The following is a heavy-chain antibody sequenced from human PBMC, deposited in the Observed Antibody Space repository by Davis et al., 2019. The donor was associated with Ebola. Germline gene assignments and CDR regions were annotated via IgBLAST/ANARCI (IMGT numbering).Heavy chain of an antibody. CDR2: ISSSSSYT. D-gene: IGHD5-12*01. V-gene: IGHV3-11*06. CDR3: AREHPRISYYGMDV. CDR1: GFTFSHSS. J-gene: IGHJ6*02. Sequence: SLKTSCATSGFTFSHSSMSWIRQAPGKGQEWVSYISSSSSYTNYADSVKGRFTISRDNAKNSLYLQMTSLRAEDTAVYYCAREHPRISYYGMDVWGQGTAVTVS.